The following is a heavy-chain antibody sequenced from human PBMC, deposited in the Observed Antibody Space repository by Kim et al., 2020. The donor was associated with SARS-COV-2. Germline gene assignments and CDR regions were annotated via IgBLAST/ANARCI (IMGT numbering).Heavy chain of an antibody. J-gene: IGHJ5*02. CDR3: ARRSSSYSWFDL. D-gene: IGHD6-6*01. V-gene: IGHV1-18*01. Sequence: KYIQKVQGRVTIATDTSTSTVYMGLGSLRSDDTAVDYCARRSSSYSWFDLWGQGTLVTVSS.